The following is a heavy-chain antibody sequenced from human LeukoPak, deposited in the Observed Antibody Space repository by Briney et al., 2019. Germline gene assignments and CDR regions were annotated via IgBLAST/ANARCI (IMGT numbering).Heavy chain of an antibody. CDR1: GGSISSYY. D-gene: IGHD3-10*01. CDR2: IYYSGST. Sequence: SETLSLTCTASGGSISSYYWSWIRQPPGKGLEWIGYIYYSGSTNYNPSLKSRVTISVDTSKNQFSLKLSSVTAADTAVYYCARTWFGEKRANWFDPWGQGTLVTVSS. J-gene: IGHJ5*02. V-gene: IGHV4-59*01. CDR3: ARTWFGEKRANWFDP.